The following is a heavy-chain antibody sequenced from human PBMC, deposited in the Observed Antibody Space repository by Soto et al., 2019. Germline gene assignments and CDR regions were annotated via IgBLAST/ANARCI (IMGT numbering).Heavy chain of an antibody. D-gene: IGHD4-17*01. V-gene: IGHV1-69*06. J-gene: IGHJ4*02. CDR3: ARALTTVTYFDY. Sequence: QVQLVQSCAEVKKPGSSVKVACKASGGTFSSYAISWVRQAPGQGLEWMGGIIPIFGTANYAQKFQVRVTITADKSTSTAYLEMSSLRSEDTAVYYCARALTTVTYFDYWGQGTLVTVSS. CDR1: GGTFSSYA. CDR2: IIPIFGTA.